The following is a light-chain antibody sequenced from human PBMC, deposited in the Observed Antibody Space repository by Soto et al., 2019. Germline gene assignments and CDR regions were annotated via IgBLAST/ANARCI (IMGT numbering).Light chain of an antibody. J-gene: IGLJ3*02. CDR3: CSHAGDFTYVL. CDR1: STDVDNYNL. V-gene: IGLV2-23*01. CDR2: EAT. Sequence: QSVLTQPASVSGSPGQSITISCSGTSTDVDNYNLVSWYQQHPGKAPKLLIFEATERPSGVSDRFSGSRSDSEASLTISGLQAEDEAAYYCCSHAGDFTYVLFGGGTKLTVL.